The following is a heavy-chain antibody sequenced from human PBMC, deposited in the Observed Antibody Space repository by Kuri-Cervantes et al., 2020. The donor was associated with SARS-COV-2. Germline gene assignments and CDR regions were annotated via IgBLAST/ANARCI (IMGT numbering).Heavy chain of an antibody. J-gene: IGHJ5*02. CDR2: IRSKANSYAT. D-gene: IGHD3-16*01. CDR1: GFTFSGSA. Sequence: GESLKISCAASGFTFSGSAMHWVRQASGKGLEWVGRIRSKANSYATAYAASVKGRFTISRDDSKNTAYLQMNSPKTEDTAVYYCTMGDWFDPWGQGTLVTVSS. V-gene: IGHV3-73*01. CDR3: TMGDWFDP.